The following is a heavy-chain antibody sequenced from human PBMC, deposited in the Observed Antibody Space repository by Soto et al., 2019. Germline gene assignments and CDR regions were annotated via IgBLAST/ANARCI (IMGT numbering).Heavy chain of an antibody. CDR1: GFTFSSYG. D-gene: IGHD3-22*01. CDR2: ISYDGSNK. V-gene: IGHV3-30*18. Sequence: GVSLRLSCAASGFTFSSYGMHWVRQAPGKGLEWVAVISYDGSNKYYADSVEGRFTISRDNSKNTLYLQMNSLRAEDTAVYYCAKVDSSGYYFGAFDIWGQGTMVTVSS. CDR3: AKVDSSGYYFGAFDI. J-gene: IGHJ3*02.